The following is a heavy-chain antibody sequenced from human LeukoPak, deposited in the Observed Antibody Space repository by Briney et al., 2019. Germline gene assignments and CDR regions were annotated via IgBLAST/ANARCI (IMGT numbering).Heavy chain of an antibody. J-gene: IGHJ3*02. CDR2: ISYDGSNK. CDR1: GFTLSSYG. D-gene: IGHD1-26*01. CDR3: AKDLESVYSLDAFDI. Sequence: PGGSLRLSCAASGFTLSSYGMHWVRQAPGKGLEWVAVISYDGSNKYYADSVKGRFTISRDNSKNTLYLQMNSLRAEDTAVYYCAKDLESVYSLDAFDIWGQGTMVTVSS. V-gene: IGHV3-30*18.